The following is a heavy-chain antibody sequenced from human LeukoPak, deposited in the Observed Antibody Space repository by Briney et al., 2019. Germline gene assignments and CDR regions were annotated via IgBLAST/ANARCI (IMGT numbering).Heavy chain of an antibody. D-gene: IGHD6-19*01. CDR3: ARMGLRGQWLVHVDY. V-gene: IGHV1-18*01. J-gene: IGHJ4*02. Sequence: GASVKVSCKASGYTFTSYGISWVRQAPGQGLEWMGWISAYNGNTNYAQKLQGRVTMTTDTSTSTAYMELRSLRSDDTAVYYCARMGLRGQWLVHVDYWGQGTLVTVSS. CDR2: ISAYNGNT. CDR1: GYTFTSYG.